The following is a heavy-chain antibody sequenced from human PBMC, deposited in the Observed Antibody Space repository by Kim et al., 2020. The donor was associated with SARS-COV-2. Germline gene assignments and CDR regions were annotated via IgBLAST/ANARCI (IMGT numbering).Heavy chain of an antibody. J-gene: IGHJ4*02. Sequence: SVKVSCKASGGTFSSYVISWVRQAPGQGLEWMGGIIPILGTPNYAQNFQDRLTITADESTSTAYMELSTLRGEDTAVYYCANLEVELGLYFDSWGQGTLVTVSS. V-gene: IGHV1-69*13. CDR2: IIPILGTP. CDR1: GGTFSSYV. D-gene: IGHD1-7*01. CDR3: ANLEVELGLYFDS.